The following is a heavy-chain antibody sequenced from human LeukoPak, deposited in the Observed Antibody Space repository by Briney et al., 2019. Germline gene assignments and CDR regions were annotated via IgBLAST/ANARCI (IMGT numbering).Heavy chain of an antibody. V-gene: IGHV3-74*01. CDR1: GFTFSSYW. D-gene: IGHD2-2*02. J-gene: IGHJ3*02. CDR2: INSDGFST. CDR3: VRYTYPPDAFDI. Sequence: RGGSLRLSCAASGFTFSSYWMHWARHAPGKGLVWVSRINSDGFSTNYADSVKGRFTISRDNAKNTLYLQMNSLRAEDTAVYYCVRYTYPPDAFDIWGNGTMASVSS.